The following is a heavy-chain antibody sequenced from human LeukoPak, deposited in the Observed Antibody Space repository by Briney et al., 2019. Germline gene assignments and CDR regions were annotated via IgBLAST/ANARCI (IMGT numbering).Heavy chain of an antibody. CDR3: ARDGPDYYDSSGQYYFDY. J-gene: IGHJ4*02. Sequence: SQTLSLTCTVSGGSISSGGYYWSWIRQHPGKGLEWIGYIYYSGSTYYNPSLKSRVTISVDTSKNQFSLKLSSVTAADTAVYYCARDGPDYYDSSGQYYFDYWGQGTLVTVSS. CDR1: GGSISSGGYY. CDR2: IYYSGST. D-gene: IGHD3-22*01. V-gene: IGHV4-30-4*08.